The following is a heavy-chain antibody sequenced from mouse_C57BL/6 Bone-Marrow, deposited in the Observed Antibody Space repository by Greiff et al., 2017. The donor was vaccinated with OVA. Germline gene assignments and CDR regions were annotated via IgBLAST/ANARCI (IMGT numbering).Heavy chain of an antibody. Sequence: VQLQQSGAELLKPGASVKLSCKATGYTFTGYWIEWVKQRPGHGLEWIGEILPGSGSTNYNEKFKGKATFTADTSSNTAYMQLSSLTTEDSAIYYCAREGAYYYGSSYFDYWGQGTTLTVSS. J-gene: IGHJ2*01. CDR3: AREGAYYYGSSYFDY. CDR1: GYTFTGYW. CDR2: ILPGSGST. D-gene: IGHD1-1*01. V-gene: IGHV1-9*01.